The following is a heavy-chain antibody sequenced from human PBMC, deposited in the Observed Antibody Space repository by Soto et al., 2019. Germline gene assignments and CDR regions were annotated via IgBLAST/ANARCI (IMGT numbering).Heavy chain of an antibody. J-gene: IGHJ4*01. CDR1: GFTFSSYA. CDR2: ISGSGGST. Sequence: QPGGSLRLSCAASGFTFSSYAMSWVRQAPGKGLEWVSTISGSGGSTYYADSVKGRFTISRDNSKNTLYLQMNSLRAEDTAVYYCARESEDLTSNFDYWGHGTLVTVSS. V-gene: IGHV3-23*01. CDR3: ARESEDLTSNFDY.